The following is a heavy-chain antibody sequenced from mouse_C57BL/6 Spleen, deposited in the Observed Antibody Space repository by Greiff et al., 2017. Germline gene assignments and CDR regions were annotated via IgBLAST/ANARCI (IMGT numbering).Heavy chain of an antibody. CDR3: ARHEEAYYDYGEGGYFDV. D-gene: IGHD2-4*01. CDR2: FYPGSGSI. V-gene: IGHV1-62-2*01. J-gene: IGHJ1*03. CDR1: GYTFTEYT. Sequence: VQLQQSGAELVKPGASVKLSCKASGYTFTEYTIHWVKQRSGQGLEWIGWFYPGSGSIKYNEKFKDKATLTADKSSSTVYMELSRLTSEDSAVYFCARHEEAYYDYGEGGYFDVWGTGTTVTVSS.